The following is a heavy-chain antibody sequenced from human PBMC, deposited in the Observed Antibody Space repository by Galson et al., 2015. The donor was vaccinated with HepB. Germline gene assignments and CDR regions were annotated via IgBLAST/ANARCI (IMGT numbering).Heavy chain of an antibody. Sequence: LSLTCAVYGGSFSGYYWSWIRQPPGKGLEWIGEINHSGSTNYNPSLKSRVTISVDTSKNQFSLKLSSVTAADTAVYYCARDLYSGYDRWYYYYGMDVWGQGTTVTVSS. V-gene: IGHV4-34*01. CDR1: GGSFSGYY. J-gene: IGHJ6*02. D-gene: IGHD5-12*01. CDR2: INHSGST. CDR3: ARDLYSGYDRWYYYYGMDV.